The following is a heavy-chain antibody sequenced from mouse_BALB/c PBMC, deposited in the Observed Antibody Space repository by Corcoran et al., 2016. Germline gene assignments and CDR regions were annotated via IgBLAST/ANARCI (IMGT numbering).Heavy chain of an antibody. D-gene: IGHD2-2*01. CDR2: IYPGSGST. CDR3: ARPTRGTTWLAY. J-gene: IGHJ3*01. Sequence: VLLQQSGPELVKPGASVKIPCKASGYTFTDYVISWVKQRTGQGLEWIGEIYPGSGSTYYNEKLKGKATLTADNYSNTAYMQLSSLTSEDSAVYFCARPTRGTTWLAYWCQGTLVTVSA. V-gene: IGHV1-77*01. CDR1: GYTFTDYV.